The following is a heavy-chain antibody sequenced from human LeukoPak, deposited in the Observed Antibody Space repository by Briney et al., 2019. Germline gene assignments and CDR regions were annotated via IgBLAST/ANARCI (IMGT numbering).Heavy chain of an antibody. J-gene: IGHJ6*03. CDR1: GFTFSSYG. CDR2: ISYDGSNK. V-gene: IGHV3-30*03. D-gene: IGHD3-3*01. Sequence: GGSLRLSCAASGFTFSSYGMHWVRQAPGKGLEWVAVISYDGSNKYYADSVKGRFTISRDNAKNSLYLQMNSLRAEDMAVYYCVRGSLASGVVVYYYYYLDVWGKGTTVTVSS. CDR3: VRGSLASGVVVYYYYYLDV.